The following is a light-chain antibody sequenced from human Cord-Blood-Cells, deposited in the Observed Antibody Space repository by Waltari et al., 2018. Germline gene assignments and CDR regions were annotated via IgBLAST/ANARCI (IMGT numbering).Light chain of an antibody. CDR2: GAS. Sequence: EIVMTQSPATLSVSPGERATLSCRASQSVSSNLAWYQQKPGQAPRLLIYGASTRATGIPARFSGSGSGTEFTLTNSSLQSEDFAVYYCQQYNNWPPIPFGQGTRLEIK. V-gene: IGKV3-15*01. CDR1: QSVSSN. J-gene: IGKJ5*01. CDR3: QQYNNWPPIP.